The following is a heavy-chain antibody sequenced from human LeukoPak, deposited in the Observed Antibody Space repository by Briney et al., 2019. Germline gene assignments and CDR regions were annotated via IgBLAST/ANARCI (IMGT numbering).Heavy chain of an antibody. CDR1: GGSISGYY. V-gene: IGHV4-59*01. Sequence: PSETLSLTCTVSGGSISGYYWSWIRQSPGKGLEWIGYIYYTGITAYNPSLGSRVTISVDRSNNQFSLRLTSVTAADTAVYYCARFHSSRAEEFDPWGQGTLVTVSS. J-gene: IGHJ5*02. CDR3: ARFHSSRAEEFDP. CDR2: IYYTGIT.